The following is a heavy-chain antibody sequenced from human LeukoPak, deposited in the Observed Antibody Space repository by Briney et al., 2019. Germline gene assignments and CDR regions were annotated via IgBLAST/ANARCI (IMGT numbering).Heavy chain of an antibody. CDR3: ARGVGYGDFGY. Sequence: GASVKVSCKASGYTFASSGISWVRQAPGQGLEWMGWISVYNGNTNYAQKLQGRVTMTTDTSTSTVYMELRSLRSDDTAVYYCARGVGYGDFGYWGQGTLVTVSS. D-gene: IGHD4-17*01. CDR2: ISVYNGNT. J-gene: IGHJ4*02. CDR1: GYTFASSG. V-gene: IGHV1-18*01.